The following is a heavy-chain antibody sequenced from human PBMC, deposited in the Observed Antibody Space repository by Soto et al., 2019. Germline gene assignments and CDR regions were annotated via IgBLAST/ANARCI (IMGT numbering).Heavy chain of an antibody. CDR3: ARDGRAYSLEY. J-gene: IGHJ4*02. CDR2: IYSGDST. V-gene: IGHV3-66*01. CDR1: GFTVSSNF. D-gene: IGHD2-15*01. Sequence: EVQLVESGGGLVQPGGSLRLSCAASGFTVSSNFMSWVRQAPEKGLEWVSVIYSGDSTYYADSVRGRFTISRDNSKNTVFLQMNGLRVEDTAVYYCARDGRAYSLEYWVQGTLVIVSS.